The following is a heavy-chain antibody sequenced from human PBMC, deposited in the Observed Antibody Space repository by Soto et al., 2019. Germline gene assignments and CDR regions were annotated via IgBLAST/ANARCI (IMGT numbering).Heavy chain of an antibody. J-gene: IGHJ1*01. CDR3: ARDILGGSYDFSH. CDR2: ISSDDNT. V-gene: IGHV3-66*01. D-gene: IGHD3-3*01. Sequence: EVQLMESGGGLVQPGGSLRLSCAASGFFVNNIFMTWVRQAPGKGLEWLSTISSDDNTYYADSMKGRFTISRDSSKNTLYLQMNSLRAEDTAVYHCARDILGGSYDFSHGGQGTLVTVSS. CDR1: GFFVNNIF.